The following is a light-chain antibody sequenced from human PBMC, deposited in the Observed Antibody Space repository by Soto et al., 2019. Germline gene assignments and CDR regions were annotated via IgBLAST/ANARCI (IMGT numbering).Light chain of an antibody. CDR3: CSCAGSSTLVV. V-gene: IGLV2-23*02. CDR1: SSDVGSYNL. Sequence: QSALTQPASVSGSPGQSITISCAATSSDVGSYNLVSWYQHHPGKAPKLMIYEVSKRPSGVFNRFSGSKSGNTASLTISGLQADDEADYFCCSCAGSSTLVVFGGGTKLTVL. J-gene: IGLJ2*01. CDR2: EVS.